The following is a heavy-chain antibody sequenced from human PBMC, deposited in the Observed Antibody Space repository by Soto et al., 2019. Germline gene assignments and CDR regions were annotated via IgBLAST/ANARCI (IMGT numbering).Heavy chain of an antibody. CDR2: IYLDGST. J-gene: IGHJ4*02. CDR3: ARGGDGDYND. Sequence: QLQLQESGSGLVKPSQTLSLICAVSGASINSADYSWSWIRQPPGKGLEWVGNIYLDGSTYYNPSLKSRVTPSLKSRVTLSVDTSKNQFSLKINSVTAADTAVYYCARGGDGDYNDWGQGTLVSVSS. CDR1: GASINSADYS. V-gene: IGHV4-30-2*01. D-gene: IGHD4-17*01.